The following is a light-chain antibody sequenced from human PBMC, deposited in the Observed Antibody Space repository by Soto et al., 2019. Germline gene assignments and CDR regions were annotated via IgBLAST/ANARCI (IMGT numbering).Light chain of an antibody. CDR1: QSVGSD. V-gene: IGKV3-15*01. CDR2: ATS. CDR3: QQYNKWPPRYT. Sequence: IVMTQSPATLSVPPGERATLSCRASQSVGSDLAWYQQKPGQAPRLLIYATSTRATDVPARFSGSGSGTEFTLTISSLQSEDFAVYYCQQYNKWPPRYTFGQGTKLEIK. J-gene: IGKJ2*01.